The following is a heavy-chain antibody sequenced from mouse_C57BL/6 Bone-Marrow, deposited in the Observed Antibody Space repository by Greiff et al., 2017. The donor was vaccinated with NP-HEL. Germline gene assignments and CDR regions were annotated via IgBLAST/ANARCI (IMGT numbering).Heavy chain of an antibody. V-gene: IGHV1-62-2*01. CDR3: ARHEDRLYGSSDYYAMDY. D-gene: IGHD1-1*01. CDR2: FYPGSGSI. CDR1: GYTFTEYT. J-gene: IGHJ4*01. Sequence: VQRVESGAELVKPGASVKLSCKASGYTFTEYTIHWVKQRSGQGLEWIGWFYPGSGSIKYNEKFKDKATLTADKSSSTVYMELSRLTSEDSAVYFCARHEDRLYGSSDYYAMDYWGQGTSVTVSS.